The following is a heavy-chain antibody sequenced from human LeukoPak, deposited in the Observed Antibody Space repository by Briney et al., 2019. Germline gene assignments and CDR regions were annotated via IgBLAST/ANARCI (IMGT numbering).Heavy chain of an antibody. V-gene: IGHV1-69*05. D-gene: IGHD3-9*01. CDR1: GGTFSSYA. J-gene: IGHJ3*02. CDR3: ARSYDILTGLRFGAFDI. CDR2: IFPIFGTA. Sequence: ASVKVSCKASGGTFSSYAISWVRQAPGQGLEWMGRIFPIFGTANYAQKFQGRVTITTDESTSTAYMELSSLRSEDTAVHYCARSYDILTGLRFGAFDIWGQGTMVTVSS.